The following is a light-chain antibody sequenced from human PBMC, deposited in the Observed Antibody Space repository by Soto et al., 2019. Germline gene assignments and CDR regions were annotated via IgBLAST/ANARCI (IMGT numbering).Light chain of an antibody. V-gene: IGLV1-36*01. CDR2: YDD. CDR3: AAWDDSLGVVL. CDR1: SSNIGNNA. J-gene: IGLJ2*01. Sequence: QSVLTQPPSVSEAPRQRVTISCSGSSSNIGNNAVNWYQQLPGKAPKLLVYYDDLLPSGISDRFSGSKSGTSASLANSGLQSEDEAVYYCAAWDDSLGVVLFCGGTKHTVL.